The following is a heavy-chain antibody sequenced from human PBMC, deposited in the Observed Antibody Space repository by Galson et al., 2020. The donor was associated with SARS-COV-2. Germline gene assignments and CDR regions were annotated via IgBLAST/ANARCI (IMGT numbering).Heavy chain of an antibody. V-gene: IGHV4-34*01. Sequence: SETLSLTCAVYGGSFSGYYWSWIRQPPGKGLEWIGEINHSGSTNYNPSLKSRVTISVDTSKNQFSLKLSSVTAADTAVYYCARVRGHIVVVNKKKPNTGGFDPWGQGTLVTVSS. CDR1: GGSFSGYY. CDR3: ARVRGHIVVVNKKKPNTGGFDP. D-gene: IGHD2-21*01. CDR2: INHSGST. J-gene: IGHJ5*02.